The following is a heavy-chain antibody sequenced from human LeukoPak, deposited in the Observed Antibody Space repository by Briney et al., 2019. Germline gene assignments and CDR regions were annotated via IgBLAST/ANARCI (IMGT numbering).Heavy chain of an antibody. Sequence: SVNVSCKPSLGTLSSYAISSGPEAPGRWLWSMGNLFPIFGISNSAQKFQGTVTLTADKSTSTAYTELSSLRSEDTAVYYCARINSSSGALDYWGQGTLVTVSS. D-gene: IGHD6-6*01. CDR1: LGTLSSYA. V-gene: IGHV1-69*04. CDR3: ARINSSSGALDY. CDR2: LFPIFGIS. J-gene: IGHJ4*02.